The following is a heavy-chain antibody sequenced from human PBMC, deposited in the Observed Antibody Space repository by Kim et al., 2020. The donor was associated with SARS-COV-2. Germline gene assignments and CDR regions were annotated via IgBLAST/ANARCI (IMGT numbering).Heavy chain of an antibody. CDR2: INHSGST. CDR3: ARGYYYDSSGYYGTLYGMDV. V-gene: IGHV4-34*01. Sequence: SETLSLTCAVYGGSFSGYYWSWIRQPPGKGLAWIGEINHSGSTNYNPSLKSRVTISVDTSKNQFSLKLSSVTAADTAVYYCARGYYYDSSGYYGTLYGMDVWGQGTTVTVS. J-gene: IGHJ6*02. CDR1: GGSFSGYY. D-gene: IGHD3-22*01.